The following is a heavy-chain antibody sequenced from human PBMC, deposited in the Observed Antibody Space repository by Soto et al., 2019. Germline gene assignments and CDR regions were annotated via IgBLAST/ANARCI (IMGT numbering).Heavy chain of an antibody. J-gene: IGHJ5*02. Sequence: GGSLRLSCAASGFTFSSYSMNWVRQAPGKGLEWVSSISSSSSYIYYADSVKGGFTISRDNAKNSLYLQMNSLRAEDTAVYYCARDPVPQSMVRGVGWFDPWGQGTLVTVSS. CDR1: GFTFSSYS. D-gene: IGHD3-10*01. V-gene: IGHV3-21*01. CDR3: ARDPVPQSMVRGVGWFDP. CDR2: ISSSSSYI.